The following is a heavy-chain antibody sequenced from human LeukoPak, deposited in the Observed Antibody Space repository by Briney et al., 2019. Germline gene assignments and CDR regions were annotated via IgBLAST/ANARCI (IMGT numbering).Heavy chain of an antibody. CDR3: ARVAFSSSWHPESNYFQH. CDR1: GGTFSSYA. J-gene: IGHJ1*01. D-gene: IGHD6-13*01. V-gene: IGHV1-69*13. CDR2: IISIFGTA. Sequence: ASVKVSCKASGGTFSSYAISWVRQAPGQGLEWMGGIISIFGTANYAQKFQGRVTITADESTSTDYMELSSLRSEDTAVYYSARVAFSSSWHPESNYFQHWGQGTLVTVSS.